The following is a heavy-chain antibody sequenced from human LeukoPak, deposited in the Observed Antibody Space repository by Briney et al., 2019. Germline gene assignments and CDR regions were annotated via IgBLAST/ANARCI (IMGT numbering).Heavy chain of an antibody. Sequence: SETLSLTCTVSSGSISSHYWSWIRQPPGKGLEWIGNIYYSGSTHYNPSLTSRATISIDTSKNQFSLKLSSMTAADTAMYYCARFDFWSGSTFDYWGQGTLVTVSS. V-gene: IGHV4-59*11. CDR2: IYYSGST. CDR3: ARFDFWSGSTFDY. D-gene: IGHD3-3*01. J-gene: IGHJ4*02. CDR1: SGSISSHY.